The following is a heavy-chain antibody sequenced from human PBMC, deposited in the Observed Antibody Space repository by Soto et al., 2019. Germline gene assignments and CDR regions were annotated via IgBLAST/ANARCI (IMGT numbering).Heavy chain of an antibody. CDR2: IWYDGSNK. CDR1: GFTFSSYG. Sequence: QVQLVESGGGVVQPGRSLRLSCVASGFTFSSYGMHWVRQAPGKGLEWVAVIWYDGSNKYYADSVKGRFTISRDNSKNTLYLQMNSLRAEDTAVYYCARDKYSGYDLDYWGQGTLVTVSS. V-gene: IGHV3-33*01. D-gene: IGHD5-12*01. J-gene: IGHJ4*02. CDR3: ARDKYSGYDLDY.